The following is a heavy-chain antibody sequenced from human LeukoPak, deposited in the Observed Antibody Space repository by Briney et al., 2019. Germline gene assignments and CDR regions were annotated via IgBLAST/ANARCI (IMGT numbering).Heavy chain of an antibody. V-gene: IGHV3-30*04. Sequence: GGSLSLPCAACGFTFSSYATHWVRQAPGKGLEGVSVILYDGCNKYYADSVKGRFTLSRHHSKNTLYLHMNCMRAEDPAVYYCASDIIYAMVRGVMTNYYYDGRDVWGQEPSVSVSS. CDR2: ILYDGCNK. D-gene: IGHD3-10*01. J-gene: IGHJ6*02. CDR1: GFTFSSYA. CDR3: ASDIIYAMVRGVMTNYYYDGRDV.